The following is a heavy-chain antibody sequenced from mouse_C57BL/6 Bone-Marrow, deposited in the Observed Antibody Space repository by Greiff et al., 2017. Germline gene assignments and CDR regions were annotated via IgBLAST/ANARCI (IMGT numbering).Heavy chain of an antibody. Sequence: VQLQQSGAELARPGASVKLSCKASGYTFTSYGISWVKQRTGQGLEWIGEIYPRSGNTYYNEKFKGKATLTADKSSSSAYMELRSLASEDSAVYFCARAPLDYYGLYWGQGTTLTVSS. D-gene: IGHD1-2*01. CDR3: ARAPLDYYGLY. CDR2: IYPRSGNT. V-gene: IGHV1-81*01. CDR1: GYTFTSYG. J-gene: IGHJ2*01.